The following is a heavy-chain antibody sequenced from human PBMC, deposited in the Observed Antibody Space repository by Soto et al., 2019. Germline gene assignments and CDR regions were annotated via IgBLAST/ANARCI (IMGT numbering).Heavy chain of an antibody. J-gene: IGHJ5*02. Sequence: ETLSLTCTVSGGSISSYYWSWIRQPPGKGLEWIGYIYYSGSTNYNPSLKSRVTISVDTSKNQFSLKLSSVTAADTAVYYCARGSLYSGSYLRGNWFDPWGQGTLVTV. D-gene: IGHD1-26*01. CDR1: GGSISSYY. V-gene: IGHV4-59*01. CDR2: IYYSGST. CDR3: ARGSLYSGSYLRGNWFDP.